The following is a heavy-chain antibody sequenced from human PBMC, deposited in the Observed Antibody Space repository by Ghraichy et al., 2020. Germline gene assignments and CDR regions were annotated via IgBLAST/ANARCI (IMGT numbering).Heavy chain of an antibody. CDR2: ISGSGGST. J-gene: IGHJ4*02. CDR1: GFTFSSYA. V-gene: IGHV3-23*01. Sequence: GGSLRLSCAASGFTFSSYAMSWVRQAPGKGLEWVSAISGSGGSTYYADSVKGRFTISRDNSKNTLYLQMNSLRAEDTAVYYCAAHPQYSSSSLVYWGQGTLVTVSS. CDR3: AAHPQYSSSSLVY. D-gene: IGHD6-6*01.